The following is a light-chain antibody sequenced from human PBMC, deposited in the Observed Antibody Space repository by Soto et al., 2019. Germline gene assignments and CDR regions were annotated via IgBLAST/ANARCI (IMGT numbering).Light chain of an antibody. V-gene: IGKV2-28*01. J-gene: IGKJ1*01. CDR1: QSLLHSNGYNY. CDR3: MQALQTSWT. Sequence: DIVMTQSPLSLPVTPGAPASISCRSSQSLLHSNGYNYLDWYLQKPGQSPQLLIYLGSNRASGVPDRFSSRGSGTDSTLKISRVEAEDVGVYYCMQALQTSWTFGQGTKVDIK. CDR2: LGS.